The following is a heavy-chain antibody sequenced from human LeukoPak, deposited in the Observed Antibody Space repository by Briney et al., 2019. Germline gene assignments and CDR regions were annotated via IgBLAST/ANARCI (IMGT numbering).Heavy chain of an antibody. V-gene: IGHV3-48*01. CDR2: SNSGTNTI. D-gene: IGHD3-16*01. CDR3: ARDRVGGAFDY. Sequence: GGSLRLSCAASGFIFSSYAMNWVRQAPGKGLEWLAFSNSGTNTIYYADSVKGRFTISRDNAKNSLFLQMNSLRVEDTAMYYWARDRVGGAFDYWGQGTLVSVSS. J-gene: IGHJ4*02. CDR1: GFIFSSYA.